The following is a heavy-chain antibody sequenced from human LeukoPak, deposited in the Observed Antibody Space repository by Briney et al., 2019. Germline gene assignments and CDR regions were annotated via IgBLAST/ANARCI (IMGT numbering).Heavy chain of an antibody. V-gene: IGHV4-34*01. Sequence: PSETLSLTCAVYGVSFSGYYWSWIRQPPGKGLEWIGEINHGGSTNYNTSLKSRVTISLDTSKNQFALELSSVSAAGTAVYYCARWGGSLPRDYWGQGTLVTVSS. D-gene: IGHD1-26*01. CDR1: GVSFSGYY. CDR2: INHGGST. CDR3: ARWGGSLPRDY. J-gene: IGHJ4*02.